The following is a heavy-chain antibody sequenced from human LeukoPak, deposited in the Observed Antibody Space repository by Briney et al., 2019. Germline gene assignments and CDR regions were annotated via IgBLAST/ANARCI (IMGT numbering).Heavy chain of an antibody. CDR2: IRHDGSEK. CDR1: GFTFSSYW. D-gene: IGHD3-10*01. J-gene: IGHJ3*02. Sequence: GGSLRLSCAASGFTFSSYWMSWVRQVPGKGLEWVANIRHDGSEKYFVDSVKGRFTISRDNAKNSLYLQMNSLRAEETAVYYCARDGMGVIKAFDIWGQGTMVTVS. V-gene: IGHV3-7*05. CDR3: ARDGMGVIKAFDI.